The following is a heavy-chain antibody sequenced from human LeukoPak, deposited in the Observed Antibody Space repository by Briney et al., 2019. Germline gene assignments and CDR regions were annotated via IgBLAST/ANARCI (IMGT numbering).Heavy chain of an antibody. CDR3: ARDSSSGWYEYNWFDP. D-gene: IGHD6-19*01. J-gene: IGHJ5*02. V-gene: IGHV4-59*01. CDR2: IYYSGST. Sequence: SETLSLTCAVYGGSFSGYYWSWIRQPPGKGLEWIGYIYYSGSTNYNPSLKSRVTISVDTSKNQFSLKLSSVTAADTAVYYCARDSSSGWYEYNWFDPWGQGTLVTVSS. CDR1: GGSFSGYY.